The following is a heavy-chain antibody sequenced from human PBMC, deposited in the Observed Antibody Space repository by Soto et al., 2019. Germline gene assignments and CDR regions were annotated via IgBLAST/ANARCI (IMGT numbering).Heavy chain of an antibody. D-gene: IGHD1-1*01. CDR3: ARDDWNRILDS. V-gene: IGHV4-38-2*01. CDR1: GYSISSGYY. CDR2: VYHSGIT. Sequence: QVQLQESDPGLVKPSETLSLTCAVSGYSISSGYYWGWIRQPPGKGLEWIGSVYHSGITYYNPSLKSRVTLSVDTSKNQFSLKVSSVTAVDTAVYYCARDDWNRILDSWGQGTLVTVSS. J-gene: IGHJ4*02.